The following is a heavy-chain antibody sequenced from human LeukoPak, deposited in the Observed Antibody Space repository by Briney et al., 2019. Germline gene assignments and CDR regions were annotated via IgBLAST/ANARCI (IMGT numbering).Heavy chain of an antibody. CDR3: AACGSCSSIDAGWFDP. J-gene: IGHJ5*02. Sequence: AAVKVSCKASGGTFSSYAISWVRQAPGQGLEWMGGIIPIFGTANYAQKFQGRVTITPHGARNTAYMELSSLRSEATAVYYCAACGSCSSIDAGWFDPWGQGTLVTVSS. CDR1: GGTFSSYA. D-gene: IGHD2-15*01. V-gene: IGHV1-69*13. CDR2: IIPIFGTA.